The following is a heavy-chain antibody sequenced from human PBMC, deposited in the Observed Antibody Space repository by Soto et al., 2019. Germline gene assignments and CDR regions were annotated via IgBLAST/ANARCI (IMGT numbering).Heavy chain of an antibody. J-gene: IGHJ4*02. V-gene: IGHV3-74*01. CDR2: INSDGSGT. D-gene: IGHD1-26*01. CDR1: GFTFSRSR. CDR3: ATLGGELPQRDY. Sequence: EVQLVESGGGLVQPGGSLRLSCVASGFTFSRSRVHWVRQAPGKGLVWVSRINSDGSGTNYADSVKGRFTISRDIAKNTLYLQMNSLRAEDTALYYCATLGGELPQRDYWGQGTLVTVSS.